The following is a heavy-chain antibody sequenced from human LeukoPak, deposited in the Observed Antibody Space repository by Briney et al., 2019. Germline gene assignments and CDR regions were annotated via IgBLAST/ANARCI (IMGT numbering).Heavy chain of an antibody. D-gene: IGHD6-19*01. Sequence: GGSLRLSCAASGFTFSSYAMGWVRQAPGKGLEWVSAISGSGGSTYYADSVKGRFTISRDNSKNTLYLQMNSLRAEDTAVYYCAREYSSGWYSPGSYYFDYWGQGTLVTVSS. CDR1: GFTFSSYA. CDR2: ISGSGGST. J-gene: IGHJ4*02. V-gene: IGHV3-23*01. CDR3: AREYSSGWYSPGSYYFDY.